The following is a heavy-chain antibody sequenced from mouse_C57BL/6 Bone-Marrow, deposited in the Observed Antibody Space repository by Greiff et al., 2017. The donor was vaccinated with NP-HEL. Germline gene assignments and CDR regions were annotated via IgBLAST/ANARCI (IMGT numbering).Heavy chain of an antibody. CDR2: ISNGGGST. J-gene: IGHJ4*01. V-gene: IGHV5-12*01. D-gene: IGHD2-3*01. CDR3: ARHDGYYEYYYAMDY. CDR1: GGTSSAEA. Sequence: EVMLVESGGGLVQPGGEMKREGGDGGGTSSAEARPWVRPPPAPILSFISYISNGGGSTYYPDTVKGRFTISRDNAKNTLYLQMSRLKSEDTAMYYCARHDGYYEYYYAMDYWGQGTSVTVSS.